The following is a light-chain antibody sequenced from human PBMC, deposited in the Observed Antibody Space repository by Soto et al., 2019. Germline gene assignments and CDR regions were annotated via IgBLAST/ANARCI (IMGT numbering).Light chain of an antibody. J-gene: IGLJ1*01. CDR1: SSDVGAYNY. V-gene: IGLV2-8*01. CDR2: EVT. CDR3: SSYAGSSNV. Sequence: QSALTQPPSASGSPGQSVTISCTGTSSDVGAYNYVSWYQQHPGKAPKLMISEVTKRPSGVPDRFSGSKSGNTASLTVSGLQAEDEADYYCSSYAGSSNVFGTGTKVTVL.